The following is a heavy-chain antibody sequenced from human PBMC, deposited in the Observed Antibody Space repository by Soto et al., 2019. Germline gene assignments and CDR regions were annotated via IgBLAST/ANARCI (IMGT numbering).Heavy chain of an antibody. D-gene: IGHD2-2*01. CDR1: GYSSTSYW. Sequence: PGESLKISCKGSGYSSTSYWIGWVRQMPGKGLEWMGIIYPGDSDTRYSPSFQGQVTISADKSISTAYLQWSSLKASDTAMYYCARSLQLLPATFDPWGQGTLVTVSS. J-gene: IGHJ5*02. V-gene: IGHV5-51*01. CDR3: ARSLQLLPATFDP. CDR2: IYPGDSDT.